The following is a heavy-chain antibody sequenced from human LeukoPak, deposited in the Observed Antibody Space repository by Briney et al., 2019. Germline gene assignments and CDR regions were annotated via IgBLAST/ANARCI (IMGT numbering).Heavy chain of an antibody. J-gene: IGHJ4*02. CDR3: APSVRSGGSYYFDY. CDR2: INPSDGST. V-gene: IGHV1-46*01. CDR1: GDSLTKYY. D-gene: IGHD2-15*01. Sequence: GASVKVSCKASGDSLTKYYIHWVRQAPGQGLEWMGIINPSDGSTTYTQKFQGRVTMTTDTSTSTVNMELSSLRSEDTAVYYCAPSVRSGGSYYFDYWGQGTLVTASS.